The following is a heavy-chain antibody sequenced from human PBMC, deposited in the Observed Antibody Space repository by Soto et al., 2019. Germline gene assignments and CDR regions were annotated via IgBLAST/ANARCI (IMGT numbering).Heavy chain of an antibody. CDR2: IYWDDDK. J-gene: IGHJ5*02. CDR3: AHKAQILYCISTSCYDWFDP. V-gene: IGHV2-5*02. CDR1: GFSLSTSGVG. Sequence: QITLKESGPTLVKPTQTLTLTCTFSGFSLSTSGVGVGWIRQPPGKALEWLALIYWDDDKRYSPSLKSRLTITKDTSKNQVVLTMTNMDPVDTATYCCAHKAQILYCISTSCYDWFDPWGQGTLVTVSS. D-gene: IGHD2-2*01.